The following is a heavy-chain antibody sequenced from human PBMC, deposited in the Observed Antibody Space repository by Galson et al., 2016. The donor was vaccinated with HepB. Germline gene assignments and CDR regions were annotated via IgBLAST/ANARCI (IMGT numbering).Heavy chain of an antibody. Sequence: SLRLSCAASGFSVSNNYVTWVRQPPGKGLEWVSLIYGGGSTYYADSVKGRFTISRDNSKNTVYLQMNSLRVEDTAVYHCARVVFTRGWSGARDYWGQGTLVTVSS. CDR1: GFSVSNNY. V-gene: IGHV3-53*01. D-gene: IGHD3-10*01. CDR2: IYGGGST. CDR3: ARVVFTRGWSGARDY. J-gene: IGHJ4*02.